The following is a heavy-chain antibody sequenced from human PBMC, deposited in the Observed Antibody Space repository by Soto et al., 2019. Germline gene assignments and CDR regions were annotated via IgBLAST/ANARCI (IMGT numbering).Heavy chain of an antibody. CDR1: GFTFSSYA. D-gene: IGHD5-18*01. Sequence: QVQLVESGGGVVQPGRSLRLSCAASGFTFSSYAMHWVRQAPGKGLEWVVVISYDGSNKYYADSVKGRFTISRDNSKNTLYLQMNSLRAEDTAVYYCAREMDTAMVTSGMDVWGQGTTVTVSS. CDR2: ISYDGSNK. J-gene: IGHJ6*02. CDR3: AREMDTAMVTSGMDV. V-gene: IGHV3-30-3*01.